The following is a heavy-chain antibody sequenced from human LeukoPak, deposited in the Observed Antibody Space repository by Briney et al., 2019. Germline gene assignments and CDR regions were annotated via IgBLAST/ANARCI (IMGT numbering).Heavy chain of an antibody. CDR2: ISGSGGST. CDR3: AKVEYYDYVWGSYRPEYYFDY. D-gene: IGHD3-16*02. CDR1: GFTFSSYA. Sequence: QAGGSLRLSCAASGFTFSSYAMSWVRQAPGKGLEWVSAISGSGGSTYCADSVKGRFTISRDNSKDTLYLQMNSLRAEDTAVYYCAKVEYYDYVWGSYRPEYYFDYWGQGTLVTVSS. J-gene: IGHJ4*02. V-gene: IGHV3-23*01.